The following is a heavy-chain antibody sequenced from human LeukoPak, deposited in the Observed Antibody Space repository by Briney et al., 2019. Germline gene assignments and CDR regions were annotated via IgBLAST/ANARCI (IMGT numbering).Heavy chain of an antibody. CDR3: ARQGYSGHSQGAADY. Sequence: ASVKVSCTASGYTFSIYGFSWVRQAPGQGLEWMGWISAYNGNTNYAQKFQGRVTMTTDTSTSTAHMELRSLRSDDTAVYYCARQGYSGHSQGAADYWGQGTLVTVSS. J-gene: IGHJ4*02. CDR2: ISAYNGNT. V-gene: IGHV1-18*01. D-gene: IGHD4-23*01. CDR1: GYTFSIYG.